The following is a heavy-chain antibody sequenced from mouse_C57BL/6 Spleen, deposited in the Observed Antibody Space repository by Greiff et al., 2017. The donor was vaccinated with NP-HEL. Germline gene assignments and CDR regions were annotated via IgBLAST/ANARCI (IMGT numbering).Heavy chain of an antibody. V-gene: IGHV1-52*01. CDR1: GYTFTSYW. D-gene: IGHD2-3*01. CDR2: IDPSDSET. Sequence: VQLQQPGAELVRPGSSVKLSCKASGYTFTSYWMHWVKQRPIQGLEWIGNIDPSDSETHYNQKFKDKATLTVDKSSSTAYMQLSSLTSEDSAVYYCAREGYYAGDYFDYWGQGTTLTVSS. CDR3: AREGYYAGDYFDY. J-gene: IGHJ2*01.